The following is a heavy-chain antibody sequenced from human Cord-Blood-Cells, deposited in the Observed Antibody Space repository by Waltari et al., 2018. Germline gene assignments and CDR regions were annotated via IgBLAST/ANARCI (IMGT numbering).Heavy chain of an antibody. J-gene: IGHJ4*02. V-gene: IGHV3-73*02. Sequence: EVQLVESGGGLVQPGGSLKLSCAASGFTFSGSATPWVRQASGKGLEWVGRIRSKANSYATAYAASVKGRFTISRDDSKNTAYLQMNSLKTEDTAVYYCTAPLVRYWGQGTLVTVSS. D-gene: IGHD6-13*01. CDR3: TAPLVRY. CDR2: IRSKANSYAT. CDR1: GFTFSGSA.